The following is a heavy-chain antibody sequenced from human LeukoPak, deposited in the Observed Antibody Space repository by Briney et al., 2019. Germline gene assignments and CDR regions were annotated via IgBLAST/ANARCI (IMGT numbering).Heavy chain of an antibody. D-gene: IGHD6-13*01. J-gene: IGHJ4*02. V-gene: IGHV3-23*01. CDR2: ITNSGENT. CDR3: ARDLYGSSWPPYFGY. Sequence: GGSLRLSCEASGFNFPYGMSWVRQAPGKGLEWVSGITNSGENTYYADSVKGRFTISRDNSKNTLFLEMNSLRVEDTAVYYCARDLYGSSWPPYFGYWGQGTLVTVSS. CDR1: GFNFPYG.